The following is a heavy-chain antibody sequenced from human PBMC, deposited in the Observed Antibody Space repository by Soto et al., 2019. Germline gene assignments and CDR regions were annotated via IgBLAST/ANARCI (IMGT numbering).Heavy chain of an antibody. CDR2: ISSGSTYK. V-gene: IGHV3-21*02. D-gene: IGHD3-3*01. J-gene: IGHJ4*02. CDR1: GFTFSSYS. CDR3: AKDAFDAISIFAV. Sequence: EVQLVESGGGLVKPGESLKLSCAVSGFTFSSYSMNWVRQAPGKGLEWVSSISSGSTYKHYADTVKGRFTISRDNAKNSLYLQMSGLRAEYTAIYYCAKDAFDAISIFAVWGQGTLVSVSS.